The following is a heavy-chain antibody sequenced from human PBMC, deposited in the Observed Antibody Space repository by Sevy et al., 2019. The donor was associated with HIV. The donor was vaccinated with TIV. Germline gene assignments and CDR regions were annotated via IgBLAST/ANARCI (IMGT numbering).Heavy chain of an antibody. CDR1: GFTFSKYS. CDR3: AGEGCTKPHDY. J-gene: IGHJ4*02. Sequence: GGSLRLSCAASGFTFSKYSMSWVRQPPGKGLEWVSTLSFGCGEINYADSVKGRFTISRDNSKSSVYLQMNKLRPEETAVYYCAGEGCTKPHDYWGQGTLVTVSS. V-gene: IGHV3-23*01. CDR2: LSFGCGEI. D-gene: IGHD2-8*01.